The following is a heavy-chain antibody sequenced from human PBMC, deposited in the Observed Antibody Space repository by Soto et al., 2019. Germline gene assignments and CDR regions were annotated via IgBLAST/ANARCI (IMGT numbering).Heavy chain of an antibody. CDR2: INPSGGST. Sequence: ASVKVSCKASGYTFTSYYMHWVRQAPGQGLEWMGIINPSGGSTSYAQKFQGRVTMTRDTSTSTVYMELSSLRSEDTAVYYCARDGTGTVSGEHNWFDPWGQGTLVTSPQ. D-gene: IGHD1-7*01. CDR3: ARDGTGTVSGEHNWFDP. CDR1: GYTFTSYY. J-gene: IGHJ5*02. V-gene: IGHV1-46*01.